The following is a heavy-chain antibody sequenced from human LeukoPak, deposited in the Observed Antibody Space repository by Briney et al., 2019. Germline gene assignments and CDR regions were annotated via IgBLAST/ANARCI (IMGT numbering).Heavy chain of an antibody. V-gene: IGHV4-59*01. CDR2: IYYSGST. J-gene: IGHJ6*02. CDR1: GGSISSYY. CDR3: ARIVYSSGWPTTGYYYGMDV. Sequence: KPSETLSLTCTVSGGSISSYYWSWIRQPPGKGLEWIGYIYYSGSTNYNPSLKSRVTISVDTSKNQFSLKLSSVTAADTAVYYCARIVYSSGWPTTGYYYGMDVWGQGTTVTVSS. D-gene: IGHD6-19*01.